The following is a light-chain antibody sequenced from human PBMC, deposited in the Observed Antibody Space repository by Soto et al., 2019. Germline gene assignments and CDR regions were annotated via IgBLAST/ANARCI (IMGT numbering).Light chain of an antibody. CDR1: QTVGGNY. Sequence: EIVLTQSPGTLSLSPGEGATLSCRASQTVGGNYLAWYRQKPGQAPRLLIYGTSNRATGIPDRFSGSGSGTDFSLSISRLEPEDFAVFYCQQYSTSPPTFGGGTKVEIK. CDR3: QQYSTSPPT. CDR2: GTS. V-gene: IGKV3-20*01. J-gene: IGKJ4*01.